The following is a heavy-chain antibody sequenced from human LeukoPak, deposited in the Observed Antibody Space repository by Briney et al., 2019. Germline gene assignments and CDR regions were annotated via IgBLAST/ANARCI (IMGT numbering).Heavy chain of an antibody. V-gene: IGHV3-30*02. Sequence: GGSLRLSCAASGFPFSNYGMHWVRQAPGKGLDWVAFIRYDESNKYYADSVKGRFTISRDNSKNTLYLQMNSLRPEDTAVYYYANGKDVLRYFDWLPMALDYWGQGTLVTVSS. J-gene: IGHJ4*02. D-gene: IGHD3-9*01. CDR2: IRYDESNK. CDR3: ANGKDVLRYFDWLPMALDY. CDR1: GFPFSNYG.